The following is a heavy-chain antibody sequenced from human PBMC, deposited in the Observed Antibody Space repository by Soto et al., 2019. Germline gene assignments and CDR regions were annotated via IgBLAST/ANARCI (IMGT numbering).Heavy chain of an antibody. Sequence: QVQLVESGGGLVKPGGSLRLSCAASGFTFSDYYMSWIRQAPGKGLEWVSYISSRSDYTHYADSVKGRFTISRDNAKNSLYLQMNSLRAEDTAVYYCARDCSRTICYFGANYWGQGTLVTVSS. CDR3: ARDCSRTICYFGANY. V-gene: IGHV3-11*06. J-gene: IGHJ4*02. D-gene: IGHD2-2*01. CDR2: ISSRSDYT. CDR1: GFTFSDYY.